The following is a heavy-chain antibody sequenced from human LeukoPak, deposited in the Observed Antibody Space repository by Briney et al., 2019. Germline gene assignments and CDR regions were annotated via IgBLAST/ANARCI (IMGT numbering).Heavy chain of an antibody. Sequence: GESLKISCKGSGYSFTSYWIGWVRQMPGKGLEWMGIFYPGDSDTRYNPSFQGQVTISADKSISTAYLQWSSLKASDTAMYYCARSLGYCSGGSCYSWFDPWGQGTLVTVSS. D-gene: IGHD2-15*01. V-gene: IGHV5-51*01. CDR2: FYPGDSDT. CDR1: GYSFTSYW. CDR3: ARSLGYCSGGSCYSWFDP. J-gene: IGHJ5*02.